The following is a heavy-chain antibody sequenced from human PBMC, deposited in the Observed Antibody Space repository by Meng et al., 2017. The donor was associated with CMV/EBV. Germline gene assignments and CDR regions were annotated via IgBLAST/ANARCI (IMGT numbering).Heavy chain of an antibody. CDR1: GFTFSSYW. J-gene: IGHJ6*02. CDR3: ARDGDGSGSYVGMDV. CDR2: IKQDGSEK. D-gene: IGHD3-10*01. Sequence: GESLKISCAASGFTFSSYWMSWVRQAPGRGLEWVANIKQDGSEKYYVDSVKGRFTIPRDNAKNSMYLQMNSLRAEDTAVYYCARDGDGSGSYVGMDVWGQGTTVTVSS. V-gene: IGHV3-7*01.